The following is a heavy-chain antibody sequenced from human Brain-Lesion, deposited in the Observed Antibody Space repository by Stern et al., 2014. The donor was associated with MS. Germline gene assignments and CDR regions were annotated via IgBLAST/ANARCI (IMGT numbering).Heavy chain of an antibody. D-gene: IGHD6-19*01. V-gene: IGHV4-39*01. CDR2: IYYSGST. Sequence: VQLEESGPGLVKPSETLSLICNVSGVSISSGNSYWAWIRQPPGKGLEWIGTIYYSGSTYYNPSLKSRVTISLDTSKNQFSLKLNSVTAADTAVYYRARRSSGWKHLYLDYWGQGTLVTVSS. J-gene: IGHJ4*02. CDR3: ARRSSGWKHLYLDY. CDR1: GVSISSGNSY.